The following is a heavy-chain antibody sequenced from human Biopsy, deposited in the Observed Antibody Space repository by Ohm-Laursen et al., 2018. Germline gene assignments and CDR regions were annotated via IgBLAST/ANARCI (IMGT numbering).Heavy chain of an antibody. J-gene: IGHJ5*02. CDR2: INHSGRT. CDR3: ARHPTGFWFDP. CDR1: GESFNGCY. Sequence: GTLSLTCAVYGESFNGCYWSWIRQTPGKGLEWIGEINHSGRTNYNPSLKSRVTISVDTSKNQFSLNLSSVTAADTALYFCARHPTGFWFDPWGHGTLVTVSS. V-gene: IGHV4-34*01.